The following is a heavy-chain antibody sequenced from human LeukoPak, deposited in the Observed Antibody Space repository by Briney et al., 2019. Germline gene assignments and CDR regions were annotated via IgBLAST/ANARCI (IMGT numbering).Heavy chain of an antibody. J-gene: IGHJ4*02. Sequence: GRSLRLSCAASGFTFSSYAMHWVRQAPGKGLEWVAVIWYDGINKYYADSVKGRFTISRDNSKNTLYLQMNSLRAEDTAVYYCARDWEIVVVPPGYWGQGTLVTVSS. CDR3: ARDWEIVVVPPGY. V-gene: IGHV3-33*01. CDR1: GFTFSSYA. D-gene: IGHD3-22*01. CDR2: IWYDGINK.